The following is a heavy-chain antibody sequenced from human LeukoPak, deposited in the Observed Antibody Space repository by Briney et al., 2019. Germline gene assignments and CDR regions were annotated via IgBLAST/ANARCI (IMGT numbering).Heavy chain of an antibody. CDR2: ISSSSSTI. D-gene: IGHD5-24*01. CDR3: ARDGRLATNNCFDP. V-gene: IGHV3-48*01. CDR1: GFTFSSYS. Sequence: GGSLRLSCAASGFTFSSYSMNWVRQAPGKGLEWVSYISSSSSTIYYADSVKGRFTISRDNAKNSLYLQMNSLRAEDTAVYYCARDGRLATNNCFDPWGQGTLVTVSS. J-gene: IGHJ5*02.